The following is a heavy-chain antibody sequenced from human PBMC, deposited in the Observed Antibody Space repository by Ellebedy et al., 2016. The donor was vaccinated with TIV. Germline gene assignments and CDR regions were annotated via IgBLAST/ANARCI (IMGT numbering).Heavy chain of an antibody. CDR3: AKNRVVAATPWDY. Sequence: GESLKISXAASGFTFSSYAMSWVRQAPGKGLERVSAISGSGGSTYYADSVKGRFTISRDNSKNTLYLQMNSLRAEDTAVYYCAKNRVVAATPWDYWGQGTLVTVSS. J-gene: IGHJ4*02. D-gene: IGHD2-15*01. V-gene: IGHV3-23*01. CDR2: ISGSGGST. CDR1: GFTFSSYA.